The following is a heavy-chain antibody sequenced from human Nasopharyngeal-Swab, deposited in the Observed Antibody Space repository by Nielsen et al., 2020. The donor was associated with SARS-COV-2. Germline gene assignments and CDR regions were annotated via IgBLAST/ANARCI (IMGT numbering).Heavy chain of an antibody. CDR3: ARDAPAHYGAFY. Sequence: WIRQPPGKGLEWAAFIAHDASNEYYGDSVKGRFSISRDSSTNTLYLQMDSLRGEDTAVYYCARDAPAHYGAFYWGRGTLVTVSS. CDR2: IAHDASNE. D-gene: IGHD4-17*01. V-gene: IGHV3-30*03. J-gene: IGHJ4*02.